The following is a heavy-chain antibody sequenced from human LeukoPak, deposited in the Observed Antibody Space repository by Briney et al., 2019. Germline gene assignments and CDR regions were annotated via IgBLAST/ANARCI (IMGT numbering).Heavy chain of an antibody. D-gene: IGHD3-10*01. J-gene: IGHJ5*02. CDR3: AKSLEGLWFGELLA. CDR2: ISYDGSNK. V-gene: IGHV3-30-3*02. Sequence: GGSLRLSCAASGFTFSSYAMHWVRQAPGKGLEWVAVISYDGSNKYYADSVKGRFTISRDNSKNTLYLQMNSLRAEDTAVYYCAKSLEGLWFGELLAWGQGTLVTVSS. CDR1: GFTFSSYA.